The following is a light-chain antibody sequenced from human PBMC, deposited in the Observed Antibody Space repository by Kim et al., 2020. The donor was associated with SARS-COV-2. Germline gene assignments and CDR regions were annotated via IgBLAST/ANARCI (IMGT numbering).Light chain of an antibody. J-gene: IGLJ1*01. V-gene: IGLV2-14*03. CDR3: SSCASTTSYV. Sequence: QSALTQPASVSGSPGQSITISCTGTRLDVGGYNYVSWYQQHPGKAPKLMIYDVHNRPTGVSDRFSGSKSGNTASLTISGLQAEDEADYYCSSCASTTSYVFGTGTTVTVL. CDR2: DVH. CDR1: RLDVGGYNY.